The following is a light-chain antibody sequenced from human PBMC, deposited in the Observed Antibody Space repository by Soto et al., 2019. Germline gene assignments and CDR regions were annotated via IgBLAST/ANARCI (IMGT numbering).Light chain of an antibody. CDR2: FGS. CDR1: QSLLHNNTYNY. J-gene: IGKJ5*01. CDR3: MQALQSLT. Sequence: EIVMPQSPLTLPVTPGETASISCRSSQSLLHNNTYNYLDWYLQKPGQSPQLLIYFGSNLAPGGPARFSGSGSGTDFTLKINRVEAEDVGTYYCMQALQSLTFGQGTRLEIQ. V-gene: IGKV2-28*01.